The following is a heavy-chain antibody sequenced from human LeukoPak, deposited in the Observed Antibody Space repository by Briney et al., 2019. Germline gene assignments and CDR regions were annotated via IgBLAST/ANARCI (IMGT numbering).Heavy chain of an antibody. V-gene: IGHV3-74*01. CDR2: INSDGSST. CDR1: GFTFSIYW. CDR3: GRANYYDSSGYPRYFDY. J-gene: IGHJ4*02. D-gene: IGHD3-22*01. Sequence: GGSLRLSCAASGFTFSIYWMHWVRQAPGKGLVWVSRINSDGSSTSYADSVKGRFTISRDNAKNTLYLQMNSLRADDTAVYYCGRANYYDSSGYPRYFDYWGQGTLVTVSS.